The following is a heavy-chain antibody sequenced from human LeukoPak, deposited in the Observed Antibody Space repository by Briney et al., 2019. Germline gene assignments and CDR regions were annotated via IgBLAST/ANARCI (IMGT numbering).Heavy chain of an antibody. J-gene: IGHJ4*02. V-gene: IGHV4-59*12. Sequence: SETLSLTCTVSGGSISSYYWSWIRQPPGKGLEWIGSIYYSGSTYYNPSLKSRVTISVDTSKNQFSLKLSSVTAADTAVYYCARLMATSFGYWGQGTLVTVSS. CDR2: IYYSGST. D-gene: IGHD5-24*01. CDR1: GGSISSYY. CDR3: ARLMATSFGY.